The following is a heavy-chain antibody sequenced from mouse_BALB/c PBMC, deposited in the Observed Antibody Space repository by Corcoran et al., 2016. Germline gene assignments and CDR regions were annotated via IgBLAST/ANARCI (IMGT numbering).Heavy chain of an antibody. CDR1: GYTFTNYG. CDR3: ARLGYDYAYFDY. CDR2: INTYTGEP. V-gene: IGHV9-3-1*01. D-gene: IGHD2-4*01. J-gene: IGHJ2*01. Sequence: QIQLVQSGPELEKPGETVKISCKASGYTFTNYGMNWVKQAPGKGLKWMGWINTYTGEPTYADDFKGRFAFSLETSASTAYLQINNLKNEDTATYFCARLGYDYAYFDYWGQGTTLTVSS.